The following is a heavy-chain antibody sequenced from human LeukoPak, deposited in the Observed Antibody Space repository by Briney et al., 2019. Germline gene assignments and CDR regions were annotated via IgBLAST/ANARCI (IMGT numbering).Heavy chain of an antibody. J-gene: IGHJ4*02. CDR1: GGSISTYY. CDR2: INHSGST. CDR3: AGRIAAAGPFDY. D-gene: IGHD6-13*01. Sequence: PSETLSLTCTVSGGSISTYYWSWIRQPPGKGLEWIGEINHSGSTNYNPSLKSRVTISVDTSKNQFSLKLSSVTAADTAVYYCAGRIAAAGPFDYWGQGTLVTVPS. V-gene: IGHV4-34*01.